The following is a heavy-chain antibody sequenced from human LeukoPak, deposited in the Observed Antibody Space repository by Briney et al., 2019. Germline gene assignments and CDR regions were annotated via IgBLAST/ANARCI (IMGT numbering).Heavy chain of an antibody. J-gene: IGHJ4*02. CDR1: GYTFTSYG. CDR3: ARDMARNSRSYCSGY. V-gene: IGHV1-18*01. Sequence: ASVKVSCKASGYTFTSYGISWVRQAPGQGLEWMGWISAYNVNTNYAQKLQGRVTMTTDTSTSTAYMELRSLRSDDTAVYYCARDMARNSRSYCSGYWGQGTLVTVSS. D-gene: IGHD1-26*01. CDR2: ISAYNVNT.